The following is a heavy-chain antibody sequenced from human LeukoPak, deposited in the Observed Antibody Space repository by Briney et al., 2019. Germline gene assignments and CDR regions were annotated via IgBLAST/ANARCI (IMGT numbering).Heavy chain of an antibody. CDR1: GFTFSTHS. CDR2: ITRSSTTI. J-gene: IGHJ5*02. Sequence: PGGSLRLSCAVSGFTFSTHSMNWVRQAPGKGLEWVSYITRSSTTIFYADSVKGRFTISRDDARNSLFLQMNSLRAEDTAVYYCAREHSSVSSESKGYDLWGQGTLVTVSS. CDR3: AREHSSVSSESKGYDL. V-gene: IGHV3-48*04. D-gene: IGHD6-19*01.